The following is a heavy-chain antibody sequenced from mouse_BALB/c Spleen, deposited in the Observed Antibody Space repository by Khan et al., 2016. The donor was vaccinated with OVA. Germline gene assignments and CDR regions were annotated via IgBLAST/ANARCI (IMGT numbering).Heavy chain of an antibody. CDR2: ISTNYGDA. Sequence: QVQLQQSGAELVRPGVSVKISCKASGYTFTDYAMHWVKQRHAKSLEWIGVISTNYGDADYNQKFQGKASLTVDRSSSTVYMELARLTSEDSAIYYCVRGVKFAYWGQGTLVTVSA. J-gene: IGHJ3*01. V-gene: IGHV1S137*01. CDR1: GYTFTDYA. CDR3: VRGVKFAY.